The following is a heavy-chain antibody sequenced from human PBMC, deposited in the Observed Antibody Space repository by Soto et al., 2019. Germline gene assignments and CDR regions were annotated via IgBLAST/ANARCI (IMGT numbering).Heavy chain of an antibody. CDR2: IIPIFGTA. V-gene: IGHV1-69*06. J-gene: IGHJ6*02. CDR1: GGTFSSYA. D-gene: IGHD3-10*01. CDR3: ARVSCVPWGRLWFGEPRGYYYGMDV. Sequence: QVQLVQSGAEVKKPGSSVKVSCKASGGTFSSYAISWVRQAPGQGLEWMGGIIPIFGTANYAQKFQGRVTITADKSTSTAYMELSSLRSEDTAVYYCARVSCVPWGRLWFGEPRGYYYGMDVWGQGTTVTVSS.